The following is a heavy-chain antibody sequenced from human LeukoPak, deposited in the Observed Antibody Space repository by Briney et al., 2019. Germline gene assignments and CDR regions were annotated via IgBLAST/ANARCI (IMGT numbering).Heavy chain of an antibody. CDR3: ARRSIAAAGIIY. CDR1: GFTFSSYG. V-gene: IGHV3-30*02. CDR2: IRYDGSNK. J-gene: IGHJ4*02. Sequence: GGSLRLSCAASGFTFSSYGMHWVRQAPGKGLEWVAFIRYDGSNKYYADSVKGRFTISRDNSKNTLYLQMNSLRAEDTAVYYCARRSIAAAGIIYWGQGTLVTVSS. D-gene: IGHD6-13*01.